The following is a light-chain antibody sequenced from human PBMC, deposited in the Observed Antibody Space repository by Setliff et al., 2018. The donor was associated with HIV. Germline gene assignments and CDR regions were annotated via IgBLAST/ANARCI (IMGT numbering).Light chain of an antibody. V-gene: IGLV1-40*01. CDR1: SSNIGAGYE. J-gene: IGLJ1*01. CDR2: DNS. CDR3: QSYDSSLSGSRV. Sequence: QSVLAQPPSVSGAPGQRVTISCTGSSSNIGAGYEVHWYQQLPGTAPKLLIYDNSNRPSGVPDRFSCSKAGTSASLAITGLQAEDEADYYCQSYDSSLSGSRVFGTGTKVTVL.